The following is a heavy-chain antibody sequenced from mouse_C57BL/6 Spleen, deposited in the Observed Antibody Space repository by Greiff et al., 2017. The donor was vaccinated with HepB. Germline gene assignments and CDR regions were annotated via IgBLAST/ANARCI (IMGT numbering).Heavy chain of an antibody. J-gene: IGHJ3*01. D-gene: IGHD1-1*01. CDR2: IRLKSDNYAT. CDR3: TVLPGAY. Sequence: EVKVEESGGGLVQPGGSMKLSCVASGFTFSNYWMNWVRQSPEKGLEWVAQIRLKSDNYATHYAESVKGRFTISRDDSKSSVYLQTNNLRAEDTGIYYCTVLPGAYWGQGTLVTVSA. CDR1: GFTFSNYW. V-gene: IGHV6-3*01.